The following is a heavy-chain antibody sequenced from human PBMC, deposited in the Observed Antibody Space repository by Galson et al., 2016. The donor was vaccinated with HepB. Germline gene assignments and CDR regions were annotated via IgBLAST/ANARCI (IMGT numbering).Heavy chain of an antibody. J-gene: IGHJ4*02. D-gene: IGHD1-14*01. V-gene: IGHV3-33*01. CDR2: IWDDGSNK. Sequence: SLRLSCAASGFTFTSFGMHWVRQAPGKGLEWVAVIWDDGSNKYYADAVEGRFSLSRDNSKNTLHLLMDSLRGEDTAVYYCARGDFTVYDFDYWGQGTLVTVSS. CDR1: GFTFTSFG. CDR3: ARGDFTVYDFDY.